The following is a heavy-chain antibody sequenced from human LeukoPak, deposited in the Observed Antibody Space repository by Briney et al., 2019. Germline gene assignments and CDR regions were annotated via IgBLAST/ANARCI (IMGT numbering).Heavy chain of an antibody. Sequence: GASVKVSCKASGYTFTGYYMHWVRQAPGQELEWMGWINPNSGGTNYAQKFQGRVTMTRDTSISTAYMELSRLRSDDTAVYYCARSNGRSPGPYYYGMDVWGQGTTVTVSS. CDR1: GYTFTGYY. CDR2: INPNSGGT. CDR3: ARSNGRSPGPYYYGMDV. J-gene: IGHJ6*02. D-gene: IGHD2-8*01. V-gene: IGHV1-2*02.